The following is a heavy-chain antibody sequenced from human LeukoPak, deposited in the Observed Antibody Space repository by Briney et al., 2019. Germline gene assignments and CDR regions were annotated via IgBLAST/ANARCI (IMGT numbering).Heavy chain of an antibody. Sequence: SETLSLTCTVSGGSISSSSYYWGRIRQPPGKGLEWIGEINHSGSTNYNPSLKSRVTISVDTSKNQFSLKLSSVTAADTAVYYCARDSNWNYFRRGFDPRGQGTLVTVSS. J-gene: IGHJ5*02. CDR1: GGSISSSSYY. CDR3: ARDSNWNYFRRGFDP. CDR2: INHSGST. V-gene: IGHV4-39*07. D-gene: IGHD1-7*01.